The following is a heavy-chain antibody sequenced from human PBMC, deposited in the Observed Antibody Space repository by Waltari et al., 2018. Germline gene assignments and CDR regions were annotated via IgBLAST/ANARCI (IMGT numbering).Heavy chain of an antibody. CDR3: ARVGLQMGFDY. CDR2: ISSSGSTI. J-gene: IGHJ4*02. Sequence: EVQLVESGGGLVQPGGSLSVSCAASGFTFSSYERNWVEQAPGKGLEWVSYISSSGSTIYYTDSVKGRFTISRDNAKNSLYLQMNSLRAEDTAVYYCARVGLQMGFDYWGQGTLVTVSS. D-gene: IGHD1-1*01. V-gene: IGHV3-48*03. CDR1: GFTFSSYE.